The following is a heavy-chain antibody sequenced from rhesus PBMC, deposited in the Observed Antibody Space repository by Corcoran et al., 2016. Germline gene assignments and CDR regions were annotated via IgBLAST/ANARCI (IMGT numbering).Heavy chain of an antibody. CDR1: GYIFTDYF. Sequence: QLVQSGAAVKKPGASMKISCKPSGYIFTDYFVDWVRQAPEKGLEWMGRIDPKNGSTTPEPRFQDRLTISADTSTDTGYMELASLGSEDTAVYYCATGMGDYWGQGVLVTVSS. D-gene: IGHD3-34*01. CDR3: ATGMGDY. J-gene: IGHJ4*01. V-gene: IGHV1-111*02. CDR2: IDPKNGST.